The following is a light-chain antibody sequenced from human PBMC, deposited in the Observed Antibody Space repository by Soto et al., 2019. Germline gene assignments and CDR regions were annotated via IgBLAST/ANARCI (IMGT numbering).Light chain of an antibody. CDR1: SSDIGGYNY. CDR2: EVS. V-gene: IGLV2-14*01. Sequence: QSALTQSASVSGSPGQSITISCTGTSSDIGGYNYVSWYQQHPDKAPKLMIFEVSNRPSGVSNRFSGSKSGNTASLNISGLLPEDEADYYCSSYTTCSTLACGGGTQLTVL. J-gene: IGLJ2*01. CDR3: SSYTTCSTLA.